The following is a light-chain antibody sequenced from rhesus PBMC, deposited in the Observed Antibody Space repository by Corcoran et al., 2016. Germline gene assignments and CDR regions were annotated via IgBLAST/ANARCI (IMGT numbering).Light chain of an antibody. CDR3: LQYNSDPYS. CDR2: AAS. CDR1: QGISTY. J-gene: IGKJ2*01. V-gene: IGKV1-43*02. Sequence: DIQMTQSPSSLSASVGDRVTITCRASQGISTYLNWYQQKPGKAPKRLIYAASSLESGVPSRFSGSGSGTEFTLTISSLQPEDFATYYCLQYNSDPYSFGQGTTVEIK.